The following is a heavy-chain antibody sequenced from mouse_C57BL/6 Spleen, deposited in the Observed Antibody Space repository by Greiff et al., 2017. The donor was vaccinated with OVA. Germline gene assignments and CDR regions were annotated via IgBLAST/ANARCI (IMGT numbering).Heavy chain of an antibody. CDR1: GYTFTSYW. D-gene: IGHD2-1*01. CDR3: ARGDGNYLDY. CDR2: IDPSDSYT. J-gene: IGHJ2*01. Sequence: QVQLQQPGAELVKPGASVKLSCKASGYTFTSYWMQWVKQRPGQGLEWIGEIDPSDSYTNYNQKFKGNATLTVDTSSSTAYMQLSSLTSEDSAVYYCARGDGNYLDYWGQGTTLTVSS. V-gene: IGHV1-50*01.